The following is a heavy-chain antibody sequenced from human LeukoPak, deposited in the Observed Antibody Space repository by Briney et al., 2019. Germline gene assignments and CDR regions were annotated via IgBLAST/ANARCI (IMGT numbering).Heavy chain of an antibody. J-gene: IGHJ4*02. Sequence: GGSLRLSCAASGFTFSNYDMHWVRQAPGKGLEWVAVIWYDGSNKYYADSVKGRFTISRDNSKNTLYLQMNSLRAEDTAVYYCARDLGVSGSLGGSFDYRGQGTLVTVSS. CDR1: GFTFSNYD. CDR3: ARDLGVSGSLGGSFDY. V-gene: IGHV3-33*01. CDR2: IWYDGSNK. D-gene: IGHD3-10*01.